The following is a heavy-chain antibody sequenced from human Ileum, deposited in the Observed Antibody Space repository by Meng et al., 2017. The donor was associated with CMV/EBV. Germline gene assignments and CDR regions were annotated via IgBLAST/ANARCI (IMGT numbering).Heavy chain of an antibody. CDR3: ARDCCSFRSWFDP. Sequence: QLQLQESGPGLVKPSETLSLTCTVSGASITSDSFYWGWIRQPPGKGLEWIASIDYSGRTYYNPSLKSRVSISVDTSKNQFSLKLSSVTAADTAVYYCARDCCSFRSWFDPWGQGTLVTVSS. J-gene: IGHJ5*02. CDR2: IDYSGRT. V-gene: IGHV4-39*07. CDR1: GASITSDSFY. D-gene: IGHD2-15*01.